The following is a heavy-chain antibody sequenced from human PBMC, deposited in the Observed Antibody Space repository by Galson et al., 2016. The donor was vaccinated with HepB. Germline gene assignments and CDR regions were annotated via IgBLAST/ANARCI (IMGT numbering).Heavy chain of an antibody. D-gene: IGHD6-19*01. Sequence: SLRLSCAASGFTFSRFWMNRVRQAPGKGLEWVASIKEDGSKTFYVDSVKGRFTMSRDNVEESVSLQMNSLRAEDTAVYYCAKYGDEAGWNFHHWGQGTLVTVSS. J-gene: IGHJ1*01. CDR1: GFTFSRFW. CDR3: AKYGDEAGWNFHH. V-gene: IGHV3-7*01. CDR2: IKEDGSKT.